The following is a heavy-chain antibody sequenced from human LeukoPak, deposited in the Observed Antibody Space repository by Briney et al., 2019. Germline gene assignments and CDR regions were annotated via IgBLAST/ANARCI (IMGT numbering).Heavy chain of an antibody. Sequence: ASVKVSCKASGYTFTGYYMHWVRQAPGQGLEWMGWINPNSGGTNYAQKFQGRVTMTRDTSISTAYMELSRLRSDDTAVYYCARNRYDILTEFDYWGQGTLVTVSS. CDR1: GYTFTGYY. CDR2: INPNSGGT. CDR3: ARNRYDILTEFDY. J-gene: IGHJ4*02. D-gene: IGHD3-9*01. V-gene: IGHV1-2*02.